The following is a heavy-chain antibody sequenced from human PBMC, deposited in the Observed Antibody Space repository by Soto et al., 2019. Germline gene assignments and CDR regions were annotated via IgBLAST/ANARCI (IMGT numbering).Heavy chain of an antibody. CDR3: ARVPYPDTAMAAGNYFDY. CDR2: ISSSSSTI. CDR1: GFTFSSYS. D-gene: IGHD5-18*01. J-gene: IGHJ4*02. V-gene: IGHV3-48*02. Sequence: EVQLVESGGGLVQPGGSLRLSCAASGFTFSSYSMNWVRQAPGKGLEWVSYISSSSSTIYYADSVKGRFIISRDNAKNSLYLQMNSMRDADTAVYYCARVPYPDTAMAAGNYFDYWGQGTLVTVSS.